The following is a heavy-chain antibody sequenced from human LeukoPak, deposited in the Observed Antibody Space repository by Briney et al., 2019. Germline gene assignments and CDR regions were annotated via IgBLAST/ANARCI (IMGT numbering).Heavy chain of an antibody. V-gene: IGHV1-2*02. CDR1: GYTFTGYY. D-gene: IGHD1-14*01. CDR3: ARGGGIRKNWFDP. CDR2: INPNSGGT. Sequence: ASVKVSCKASGYTFTGYYMHWVRQAPGQGLEWMGWINPNSGGTNYAQKFQGRVTMTRDTSISTAYMELSRLRSGDTAVYYCARGGGIRKNWFDPWGQGTLVTVSS. J-gene: IGHJ5*02.